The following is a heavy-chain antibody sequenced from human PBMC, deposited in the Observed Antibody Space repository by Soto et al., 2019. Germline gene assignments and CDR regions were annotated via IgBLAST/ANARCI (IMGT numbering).Heavy chain of an antibody. D-gene: IGHD3-3*01. J-gene: IGHJ4*02. CDR2: IYYSGST. V-gene: IGHV4-39*01. CDR1: GGSISSSSYY. Sequence: XETLSLTCTVSGGSISSSSYYWGWMRQPPGKGLEWIGSIYYSGSTYYNPSLKSRVTISVDTSKNQFSLKLSSVTAADTAVYYCARRTQTLRFLEWLFEYWGQGTLVTVSS. CDR3: ARRTQTLRFLEWLFEY.